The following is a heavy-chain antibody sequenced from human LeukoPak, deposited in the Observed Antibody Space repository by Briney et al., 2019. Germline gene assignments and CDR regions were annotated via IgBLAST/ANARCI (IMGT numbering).Heavy chain of an antibody. J-gene: IGHJ4*02. V-gene: IGHV4-4*07. D-gene: IGHD6-13*01. Sequence: SETLSLTCTVSGGSISSYYWSWIRQPAGKGLEWIGRIYTSGSTNYNPSLKSRVTMSVDTSKNQFSLKLSSLTAADTAVYYCARAPPGIAAAGLGFDYWGQGTLVTVSS. CDR3: ARAPPGIAAAGLGFDY. CDR1: GGSISSYY. CDR2: IYTSGST.